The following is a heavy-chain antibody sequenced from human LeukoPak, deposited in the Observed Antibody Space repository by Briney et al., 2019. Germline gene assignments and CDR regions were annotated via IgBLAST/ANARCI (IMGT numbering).Heavy chain of an antibody. V-gene: IGHV1-69*01. J-gene: IGHJ6*02. Sequence: SVKVSCKASGGTFSSYAISWVRQAPGQGLEWMGGIIPIFGTANYAQKFQGRVTITADESTSTAYMELSSLRSEDAAVYCCASRYGDEYQSYYYYYYGMDVWGQGTTVTVSS. CDR1: GGTFSSYA. CDR3: ASRYGDEYQSYYYYYYGMDV. CDR2: IIPIFGTA. D-gene: IGHD4-17*01.